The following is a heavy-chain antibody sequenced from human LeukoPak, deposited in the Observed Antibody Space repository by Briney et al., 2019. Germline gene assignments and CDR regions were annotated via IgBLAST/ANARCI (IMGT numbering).Heavy chain of an antibody. CDR2: INPNSGGT. CDR3: ARDGYYDILTGYRNWFDP. CDR1: GYTFTGYY. D-gene: IGHD3-9*01. Sequence: ASVKVSCKASGYTFTGYYMHWVRQAPGQGLEWMGWINPNSGGTNYAQKFQGRVTMTRDTSTSTAYMELSRLRSDDTAVYYCARDGYYDILTGYRNWFDPWGQGTLVTVSS. J-gene: IGHJ5*02. V-gene: IGHV1-2*02.